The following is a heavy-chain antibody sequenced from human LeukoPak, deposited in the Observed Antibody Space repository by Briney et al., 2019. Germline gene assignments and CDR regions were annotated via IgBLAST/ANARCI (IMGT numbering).Heavy chain of an antibody. D-gene: IGHD2-2*01. V-gene: IGHV4-4*02. CDR2: IYHSGST. J-gene: IGHJ4*02. Sequence: SETLSLTCAVSGGSISSSNWWSWVRQSPGKGLEWIGEIYHSGSTNYNPSLKSRVTISVDKSKNQFSLKLSSVTAADTAVCYCARDVVTYYFDYWGQGTLVTVSS. CDR3: ARDVVTYYFDY. CDR1: GGSISSSNW.